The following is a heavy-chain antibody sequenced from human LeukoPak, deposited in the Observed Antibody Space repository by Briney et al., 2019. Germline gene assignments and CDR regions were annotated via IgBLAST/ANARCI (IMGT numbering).Heavy chain of an antibody. V-gene: IGHV4-61*01. D-gene: IGHD3-22*01. CDR2: IYYSGST. CDR1: GGSVSSGSYY. CDR3: ARTGAISDYYDSSGYIAAFDY. Sequence: SETLSLTCTVSGGSVSSGSYYWSWIRQPPGKGLEWIGYIYYSGSTNYNPSLKSRVTISVDTSKNQFSLKLSSVTAADTAVYYCARTGAISDYYDSSGYIAAFDYWGQGTLVTVSS. J-gene: IGHJ4*02.